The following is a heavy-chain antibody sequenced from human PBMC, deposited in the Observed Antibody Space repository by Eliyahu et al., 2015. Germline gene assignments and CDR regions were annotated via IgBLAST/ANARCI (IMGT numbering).Heavy chain of an antibody. CDR1: GCSISXYY. D-gene: IGHD1-20*01. CDR2: IYYSGST. V-gene: IGHV4-59*01. Sequence: QVQLQESGPGLVKPSETLSLTCTXSGCSISXYYWSWNPEPPGKGXEWIGYIYYSGSTNYNPSLKSRVTIXVDTSKNQFSLKLSSVTAADTAVYYCARGGNWNDSPNGGNWFDPWGQGTLVTVSS. J-gene: IGHJ5*02. CDR3: ARGGNWNDSPNGGNWFDP.